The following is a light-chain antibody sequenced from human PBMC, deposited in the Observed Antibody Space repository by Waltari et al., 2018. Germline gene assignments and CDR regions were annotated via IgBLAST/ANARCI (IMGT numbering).Light chain of an antibody. V-gene: IGLV2-8*01. J-gene: IGLJ2*01. CDR1: SSDVGSSQS. Sequence: QSALTQPPSASGSPGQSVTVSCTGTSSDVGSSQSVSWYQHYPGNAPKLIIYEVTKRPSGVPDRFSGSKSGNTASLTVSGLQAEDEADYYCSSFAGSFILLFGGGTKLTVL. CDR2: EVT. CDR3: SSFAGSFILL.